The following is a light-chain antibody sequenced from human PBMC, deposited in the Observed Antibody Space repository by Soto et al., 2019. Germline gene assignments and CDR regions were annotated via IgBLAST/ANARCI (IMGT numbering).Light chain of an antibody. Sequence: QSALTQPASVSGSPGQSITISCTGTSSDVGGYNYVSWYQQHPGKAPKLMIYDVSNRPSGVSNRFSGSKSGNTASLTISGLQAEDEADYYCSSYTSSRLVVFGGGPQLTVL. CDR3: SSYTSSRLVV. CDR2: DVS. CDR1: SSDVGGYNY. V-gene: IGLV2-14*01. J-gene: IGLJ2*01.